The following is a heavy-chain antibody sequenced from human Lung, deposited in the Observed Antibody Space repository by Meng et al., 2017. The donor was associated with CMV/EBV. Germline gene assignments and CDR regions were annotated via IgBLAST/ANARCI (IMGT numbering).Heavy chain of an antibody. CDR3: ASFPPPGKQWLVTDY. CDR2: IYTSGTT. CDR1: GGSIRSYY. J-gene: IGHJ4*02. V-gene: IGHV4-4*07. Sequence: QGPLQDSGPGLVKPSETLSLTCTAVGGSIRSYYWSWIRQSAGKGLEWIGRIYTSGTTIYNPSLKSRLTLSLDTSKNQFSLKLNSVTAADTAVYYCASFPPPGKQWLVTDYWGQGTLVTVSS. D-gene: IGHD6-19*01.